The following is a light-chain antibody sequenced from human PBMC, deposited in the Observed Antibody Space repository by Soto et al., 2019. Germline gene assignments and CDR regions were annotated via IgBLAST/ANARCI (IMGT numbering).Light chain of an antibody. CDR2: EGS. V-gene: IGLV2-23*01. Sequence: QSALTQPASVSGSPGQSITIPCTGTSIDVGSYNFVSWYQQHPGKAPKVMIYEGSKRPSGVSNRFSGSKSGNTASLTISGLQAEDEADYYCCSYAGSSTWVFGTGTKLTVL. CDR1: SIDVGSYNF. J-gene: IGLJ1*01. CDR3: CSYAGSSTWV.